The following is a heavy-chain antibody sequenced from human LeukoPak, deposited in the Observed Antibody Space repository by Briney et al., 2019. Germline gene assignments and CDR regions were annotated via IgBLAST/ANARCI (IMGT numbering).Heavy chain of an antibody. D-gene: IGHD4-17*01. J-gene: IGHJ3*02. V-gene: IGHV3-20*04. CDR2: SNWNGGNT. CDR3: ARDLYGDYGFDT. CDR1: GFNFDDYG. Sequence: GGSLRLSCAASGFNFDDYGMSWVRQAPGKGLEWVSGSNWNGGNTGYADSVKGRFTVSRDNARKSLILQMNSLRVEDTALYYSARDLYGDYGFDTWGQGTLVTVSS.